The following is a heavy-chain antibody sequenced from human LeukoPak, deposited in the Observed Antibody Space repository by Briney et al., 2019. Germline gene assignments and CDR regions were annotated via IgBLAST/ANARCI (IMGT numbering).Heavy chain of an antibody. CDR1: GGSISSSNW. CDR3: ARGRGYDPVVFYFDY. D-gene: IGHD5-12*01. Sequence: PSETLSLTCAVSGGSISSSNWWSWVRQPPGKGLEWIGEIYHSGSTNYNPSLKSRVTISVDKSKNQFSLKLSSVTAADTALYYCARGRGYDPVVFYFDYWGQGNLVTVSS. J-gene: IGHJ4*02. CDR2: IYHSGST. V-gene: IGHV4-4*02.